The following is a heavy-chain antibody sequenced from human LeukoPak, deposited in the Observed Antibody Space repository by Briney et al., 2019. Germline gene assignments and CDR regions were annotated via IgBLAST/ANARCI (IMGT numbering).Heavy chain of an antibody. V-gene: IGHV1-8*03. D-gene: IGHD6-13*01. CDR1: GYTFTSYD. Sequence: ASVKVSCKASGYTFTSYDINWVRQATGQGLEWMGWMNPNSGNTGYAQKFQGRVTITRNTSISTAYMELSSLRSEDTAVYYCARDQEGSWKEYYYYMDVWGKGTTVTVSS. CDR2: MNPNSGNT. CDR3: ARDQEGSWKEYYYYMDV. J-gene: IGHJ6*03.